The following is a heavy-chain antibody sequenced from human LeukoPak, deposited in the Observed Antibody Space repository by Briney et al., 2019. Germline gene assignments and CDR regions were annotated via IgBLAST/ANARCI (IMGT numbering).Heavy chain of an antibody. D-gene: IGHD3-10*01. V-gene: IGHV3-30-3*01. CDR2: TSSDLNVK. CDR1: GFTFRNYV. J-gene: IGHJ4*02. CDR3: VREGYYGSGSPPSLYFDY. Sequence: PGGSLRLSCAASGFTFRNYVIHWVRQAPGKGLEWVAVTSSDLNVKLYADSVKGRFTISRDNSRSTLYLQMNSLRPEDTAIYYCVREGYYGSGSPPSLYFDYWGQGTLVTVS.